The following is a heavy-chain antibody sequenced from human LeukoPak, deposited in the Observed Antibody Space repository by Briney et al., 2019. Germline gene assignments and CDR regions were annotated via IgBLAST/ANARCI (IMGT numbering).Heavy chain of an antibody. J-gene: IGHJ4*02. CDR1: GFTFDDYA. Sequence: PGGSLRLSCAASGFTFDDYAMHWVRKAPGKGLEWVTLISGDGGTTYYGDSVRGRFTISRDDSKNSLYLQMNSLRTEDAALYYCAKDRGSSGWYATFDYWGQGTLVTVSS. CDR2: ISGDGGTT. V-gene: IGHV3-43*02. CDR3: AKDRGSSGWYATFDY. D-gene: IGHD6-19*01.